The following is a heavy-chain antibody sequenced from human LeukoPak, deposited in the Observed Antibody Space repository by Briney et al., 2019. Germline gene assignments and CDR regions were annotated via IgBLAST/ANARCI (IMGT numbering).Heavy chain of an antibody. J-gene: IGHJ4*02. CDR2: ISGSGGST. Sequence: GGSLRLSCAASGFTLSSYAMSWVRLAPGKGLEWVSYISGSGGSTYYADSVKGRFTISRDNSKDTLYLQMNSLRAEDTAVYYCAKTQAYSHGPYFDYWGQGTLVPVSS. CDR3: AKTQAYSHGPYFDY. V-gene: IGHV3-23*01. D-gene: IGHD5-18*01. CDR1: GFTLSSYA.